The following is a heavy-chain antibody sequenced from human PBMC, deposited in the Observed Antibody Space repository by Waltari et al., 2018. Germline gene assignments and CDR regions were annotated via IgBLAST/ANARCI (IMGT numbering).Heavy chain of an antibody. CDR1: GGSISSHY. Sequence: QVQLQESGPGLVKPSETLSLTCTVSGGSISSHYWSWIRQPPGKGLEWIGYIYYSGSTNYNPSLKSRVTISVDTSKNQFSLKLSSVTAADTAVYYCARDLLGYCSGYQTFDYWGQGTLVTVSS. J-gene: IGHJ4*02. D-gene: IGHD2-15*01. V-gene: IGHV4-59*11. CDR2: IYYSGST. CDR3: ARDLLGYCSGYQTFDY.